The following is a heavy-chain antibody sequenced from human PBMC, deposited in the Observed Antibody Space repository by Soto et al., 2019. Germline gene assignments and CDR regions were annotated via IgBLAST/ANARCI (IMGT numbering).Heavy chain of an antibody. J-gene: IGHJ5*01. Sequence: EVQLVESGGGLVQPGKSLRLSCAASGFTFDDHAMHWVRQGPGKGLEWVAHISWNSETLGYADSVKGRFTISRDNAKNSVYLEINGLRPEDTAVYFCTRGSAAVRSYFFDSWGQGTLVTVSS. D-gene: IGHD1-26*01. CDR2: ISWNSETL. CDR1: GFTFDDHA. CDR3: TRGSAAVRSYFFDS. V-gene: IGHV3-9*01.